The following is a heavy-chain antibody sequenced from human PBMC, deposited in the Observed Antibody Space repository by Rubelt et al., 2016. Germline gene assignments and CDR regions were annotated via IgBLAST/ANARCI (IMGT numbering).Heavy chain of an antibody. Sequence: EVQLVESGGGVVQPGGSLRLSCAASGFSFTSYWMAWVRQAPGKGLEWVATIKPDGSEEYYVDSVKGRFAISRDNTKNSLYLQMNSLSAEDTALYYCARERDEYDTTKYYNDWGQGTLVTVSP. V-gene: IGHV3-7*01. CDR3: ARERDEYDTTKYYND. D-gene: IGHD3-10*01. J-gene: IGHJ4*02. CDR2: IKPDGSEE. CDR1: GFSFTSYW.